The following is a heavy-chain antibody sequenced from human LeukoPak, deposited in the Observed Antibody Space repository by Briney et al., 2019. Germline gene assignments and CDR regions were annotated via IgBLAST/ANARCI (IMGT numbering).Heavy chain of an antibody. CDR1: GFTFCSYR. V-gene: IGHV3-21*01. J-gene: IGHJ4*02. CDR3: ARDSENDY. Sequence: GGSLRLSCAASGFTFCSYRMNWVRQAPGKGLEWVSSIGGGSSYIYYADSVKGRFTISRDNAKNSLYLQMNSLRAEDTAVYYCARDSENDYWGQGTLVTVSS. CDR2: IGGGSSYI.